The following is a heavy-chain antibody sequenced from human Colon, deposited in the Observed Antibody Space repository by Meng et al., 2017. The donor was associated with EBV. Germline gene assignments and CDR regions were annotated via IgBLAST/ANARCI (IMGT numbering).Heavy chain of an antibody. CDR2: IYNGGNT. CDR3: ARGNAYNAPSFDY. V-gene: IGHV4-4*02. CDR1: GASISSNNG. Sequence: ASVVQPSGPLAPTAAGSGASISSNNGRTLVRRLPRKHLEWLGEIYNGGNTNYNPSLKSRVTISVDRSNDQFSLSLSTVTAADTAVYYCARGNAYNAPSFDYWGQGTLVTVSS. D-gene: IGHD5-24*01. J-gene: IGHJ4*02.